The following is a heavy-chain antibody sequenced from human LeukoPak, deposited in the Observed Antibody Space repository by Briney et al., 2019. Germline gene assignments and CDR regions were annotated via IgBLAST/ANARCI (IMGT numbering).Heavy chain of an antibody. J-gene: IGHJ1*01. D-gene: IGHD3-22*01. CDR2: ISSSGSTI. CDR3: ARATYYYDSSGLVEYFQH. CDR1: GFTFSSYE. Sequence: GGSLRLSCAASGFTFSSYEMNWVRQAPGKGLEWVSYISSSGSTIYYADSVKGRFTISRDNAKNSLYLQMNSLRAEDTAVYYCARATYYYDSSGLVEYFQHWGQGTLVTVSS. V-gene: IGHV3-48*03.